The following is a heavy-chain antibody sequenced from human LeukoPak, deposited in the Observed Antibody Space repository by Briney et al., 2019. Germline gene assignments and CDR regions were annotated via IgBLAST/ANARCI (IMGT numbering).Heavy chain of an antibody. J-gene: IGHJ5*02. CDR3: ARGLRFGIQSYGFDP. V-gene: IGHV4-34*01. D-gene: IGHD3-10*01. CDR1: GGSFSGYY. Sequence: SETLSLTCAVYGGSFSGYYWSWIRQPPGKGLEWIGEINHSGSTNYNPSLKSRVTISVDTSKNQFSLKLSSVTAADTAVYYRARGLRFGIQSYGFDPWGQGTLVTVSS. CDR2: INHSGST.